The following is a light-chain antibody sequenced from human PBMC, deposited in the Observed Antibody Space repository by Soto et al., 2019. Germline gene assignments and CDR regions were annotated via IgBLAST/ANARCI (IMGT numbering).Light chain of an antibody. CDR1: QSFRGL. CDR2: DAY. V-gene: IGKV3-11*01. J-gene: IGKJ5*01. CDR3: QQRXMXXIT. Sequence: EVVLTQSPVTLSLSPGERATLSCRASQSFRGLLAWYQQKPGQAPRLLIYDAYNRATGIPPRFSGSGSGTDFTLTXXXXXXXXSAVYYCQQRXMXXITFGQ.